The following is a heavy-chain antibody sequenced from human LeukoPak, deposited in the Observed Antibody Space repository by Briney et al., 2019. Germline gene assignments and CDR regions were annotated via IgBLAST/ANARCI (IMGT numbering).Heavy chain of an antibody. V-gene: IGHV4-34*01. D-gene: IGHD2-15*01. Sequence: SETLSLTCAVYGGSFSGYYWSWIRQPPGKGLEWIGEIDHSGSTNYNPSLKSRVTISVDTSKNQFSLKLSSVTAADTAVYYCARGLSGGSDTKHYYYYGMDVWGQGTTVTVSS. CDR2: IDHSGST. J-gene: IGHJ6*02. CDR1: GGSFSGYY. CDR3: ARGLSGGSDTKHYYYYGMDV.